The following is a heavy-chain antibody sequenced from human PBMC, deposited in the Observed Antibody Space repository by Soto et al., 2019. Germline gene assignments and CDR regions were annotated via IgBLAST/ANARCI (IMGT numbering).Heavy chain of an antibody. CDR2: INHSGST. V-gene: IGHV4-34*01. CDR1: GGSFSGYY. J-gene: IGHJ6*02. Sequence: SETLSLTCAVYGGSFSGYYWSWIRQPPGKGLEWIGEINHSGSTNYNPSLKSRVTISVDTSKNQFSLKLSSVTAADTAVYYCARGRHGDCSSTSCYRVDCYYGMDVWGQGTTVTVSS. D-gene: IGHD2-2*01. CDR3: ARGRHGDCSSTSCYRVDCYYGMDV.